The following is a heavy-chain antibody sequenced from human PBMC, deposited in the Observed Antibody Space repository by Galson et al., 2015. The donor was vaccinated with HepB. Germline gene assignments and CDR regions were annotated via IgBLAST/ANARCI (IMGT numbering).Heavy chain of an antibody. J-gene: IGHJ4*02. CDR2: ISYDGSNR. CDR1: GFTFSSYG. Sequence: SLRLSCAASGFTFSSYGMHWVRQAPGKGLEWVAVISYDGSNRYYADSVKGRFTISRDNSKNTLYLQMNSLRAEDTAVYYCAKDGEDSGWEDHFDYWGQGTLVTVSS. V-gene: IGHV3-30*18. D-gene: IGHD6-19*01. CDR3: AKDGEDSGWEDHFDY.